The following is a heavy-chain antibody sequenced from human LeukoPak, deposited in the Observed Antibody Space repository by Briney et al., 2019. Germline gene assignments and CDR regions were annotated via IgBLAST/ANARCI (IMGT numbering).Heavy chain of an antibody. V-gene: IGHV3-43*02. Sequence: GGSLTLSCAVSGFTFRDFSMHWVRQAPPKGLDWVSLVSVDGGVTHYADSVKGRFTISRDNSKNSLYLQMSSLRVEDTAFYYCAKGNNSLSFNFDYWGQGTLVTVPS. CDR1: GFTFRDFS. D-gene: IGHD2/OR15-2a*01. CDR3: AKGNNSLSFNFDY. CDR2: VSVDGGVT. J-gene: IGHJ4*02.